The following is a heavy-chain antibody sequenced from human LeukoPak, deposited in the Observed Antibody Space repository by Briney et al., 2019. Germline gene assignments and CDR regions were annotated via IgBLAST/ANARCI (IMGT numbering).Heavy chain of an antibody. CDR2: ISSSSYI. V-gene: IGHV3-21*01. J-gene: IGHJ4*02. CDR3: ARGAYYDILTGYHHDY. CDR1: GFTFSSYS. Sequence: GGSLRLSCAASGFTFSSYSMNWVRQAPGKGLEWVSSISSSSYIYYADSVKGRFTISRDNAKNSLYLQMNSLRAEDTAVYYCARGAYYDILTGYHHDYWGQGTLVTVSS. D-gene: IGHD3-9*01.